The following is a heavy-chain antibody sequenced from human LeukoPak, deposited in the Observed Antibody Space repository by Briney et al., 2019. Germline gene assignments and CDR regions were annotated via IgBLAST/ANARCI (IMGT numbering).Heavy chain of an antibody. J-gene: IGHJ4*02. Sequence: GGSLRLSCAASGFTFSSYAMSWVRQAPGKGLVWVLRINSDGSSTSYADSVKGRFTISRDNAKNTLYLQMNSLRAEDTAVYYCARARPRDYYDSSGYNYWGQGTLVTVSS. CDR1: GFTFSSYA. CDR3: ARARPRDYYDSSGYNY. V-gene: IGHV3-74*01. CDR2: INSDGSST. D-gene: IGHD3-22*01.